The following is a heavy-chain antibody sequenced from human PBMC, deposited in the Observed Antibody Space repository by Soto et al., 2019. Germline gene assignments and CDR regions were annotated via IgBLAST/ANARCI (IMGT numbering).Heavy chain of an antibody. D-gene: IGHD3-22*01. V-gene: IGHV2-5*02. Sequence: QIALKESGPTLAKPTQTLTLTCTFSGISLSTSGEGAGWIRQPPGKDREWPAPIYWDDDMRYSASLKSRLTITKDTSKIQVVLTMTNMEPVDTATYYCAHRRRDRDAFDIWGQGTMVSVSS. J-gene: IGHJ3*02. CDR2: IYWDDDM. CDR3: AHRRRDRDAFDI. CDR1: GISLSTSGEG.